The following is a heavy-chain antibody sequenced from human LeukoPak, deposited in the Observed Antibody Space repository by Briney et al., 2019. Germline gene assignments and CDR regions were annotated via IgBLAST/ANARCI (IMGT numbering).Heavy chain of an antibody. V-gene: IGHV4-38-2*01. CDR1: GYSISSGYY. CDR2: IYHSGST. Sequence: PSETLSLTCAVSGYSISSGYYWGWIRQPPGKGLEWIGSIYHSGSTYYNPSLKSRVTISVDTSKNQFSLKLSSVTAADTAVYYCAGGSTEDYYDSSGSKSDGDWFDPWGQGTLVTVSS. CDR3: AGGSTEDYYDSSGSKSDGDWFDP. J-gene: IGHJ5*02. D-gene: IGHD3-22*01.